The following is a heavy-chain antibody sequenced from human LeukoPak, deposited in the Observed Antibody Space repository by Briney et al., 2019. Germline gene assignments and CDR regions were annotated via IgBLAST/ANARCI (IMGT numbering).Heavy chain of an antibody. V-gene: IGHV3-7*01. Sequence: PGGSLRLSCAGSGFPFSNYWMAWVRQAPGKGLEWVANMKEDGGEINYVDSVKGRFTISRDHAKNSLDLQMNSLRVDDTAVYYCVRDRGYSTFDYWGQGTLVIVSS. CDR2: MKEDGGEI. D-gene: IGHD4-23*01. CDR3: VRDRGYSTFDY. J-gene: IGHJ4*02. CDR1: GFPFSNYW.